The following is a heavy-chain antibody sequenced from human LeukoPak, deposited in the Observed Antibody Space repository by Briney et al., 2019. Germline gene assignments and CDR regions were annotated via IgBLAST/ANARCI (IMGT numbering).Heavy chain of an antibody. CDR1: GFTFSSYS. D-gene: IGHD2-15*01. Sequence: GGSLRLSCAASGFTFSSYSMNWVRQAPGKGLEWVSYISSSSSTIYYADSVKGRFTISRDNAKNSLYLQMNSLRAEDTAVYYCARGQVVAATLGGQGTLVTVSS. CDR3: ARGQVVAATL. V-gene: IGHV3-48*04. CDR2: ISSSSSTI. J-gene: IGHJ4*02.